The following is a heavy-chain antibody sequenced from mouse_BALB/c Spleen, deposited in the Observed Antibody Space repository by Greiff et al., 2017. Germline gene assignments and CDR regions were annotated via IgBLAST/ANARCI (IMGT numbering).Heavy chain of an antibody. J-gene: IGHJ3*01. CDR2: IDPENGNT. D-gene: IGHD1-1*01. CDR1: GFNFTDYY. Sequence: EVQLQQSGAELVRPGASVKLSCKASGFNFTDYYMHWVKQRPEQGLEWIGWIDPENGNTIYDPKFQGKASITADTSSNTAYLQLSSLTSEDTAVYYDAEVYVSAWFAYWGQGTLVTVSA. CDR3: AEVYVSAWFAY. V-gene: IGHV14-1*02.